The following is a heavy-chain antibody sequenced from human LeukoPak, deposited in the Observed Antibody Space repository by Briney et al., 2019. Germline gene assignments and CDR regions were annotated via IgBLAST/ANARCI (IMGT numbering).Heavy chain of an antibody. Sequence: GGSLRLSCAGSGFTFSSYAMSWVRQAPGKGLEWVSGLSSSGESTYYADSVKGRFTISRDNSKNTLYLQMNSLRAEDKAVYHCAKGPSGSYTTYFFDYWGQGILVTVSS. D-gene: IGHD1-26*01. V-gene: IGHV3-23*01. CDR3: AKGPSGSYTTYFFDY. CDR2: LSSSGEST. CDR1: GFTFSSYA. J-gene: IGHJ4*02.